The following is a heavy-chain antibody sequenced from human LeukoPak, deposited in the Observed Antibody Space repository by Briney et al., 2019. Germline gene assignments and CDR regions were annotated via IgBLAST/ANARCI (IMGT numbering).Heavy chain of an antibody. CDR1: GFTFSSYS. Sequence: GGSLRLSCAASGFTFSSYSMNWVRQAPGKGLEWVSYISSSGSTIYYADSVKGRFTISRDNAKNSLYLQMNSLRAEDTAVYYCARDRGIVATTINWFDPWGQGTLVTVSS. D-gene: IGHD5-12*01. J-gene: IGHJ5*02. V-gene: IGHV3-48*04. CDR3: ARDRGIVATTINWFDP. CDR2: ISSSGSTI.